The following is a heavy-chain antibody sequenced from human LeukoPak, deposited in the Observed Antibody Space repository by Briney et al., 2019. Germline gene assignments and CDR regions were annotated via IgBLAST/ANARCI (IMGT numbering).Heavy chain of an antibody. J-gene: IGHJ4*02. V-gene: IGHV3-33*06. CDR1: GFTFSNYG. D-gene: IGHD3-10*01. Sequence: GGSLRLSCAASGFTFSNYGMHWVRQAPGKGLEWVGVIFYEGSTKYYADFVKGRFTISRDNSKNTLYLQMNNLRAEDTAVYYCAKAPYGSGSYYSVYWGQGTLVTVSS. CDR3: AKAPYGSGSYYSVY. CDR2: IFYEGSTK.